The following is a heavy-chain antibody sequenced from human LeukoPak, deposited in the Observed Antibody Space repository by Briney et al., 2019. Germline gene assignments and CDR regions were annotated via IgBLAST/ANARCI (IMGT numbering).Heavy chain of an antibody. CDR1: GDSINSLDL. V-gene: IGHV4-4*02. CDR3: ASDSYYDFWSGYRTYGMDV. J-gene: IGHJ6*02. D-gene: IGHD3-3*01. CDR2: MYLSGTT. Sequence: PSETLSLTCTVSGDSINSLDLWSWVRQPPGKGLEWIGEMYLSGTTHSNPSVKSRVTISVDTSKNQFSLKLSSVTAADTAVYYCASDSYYDFWSGYRTYGMDVWGQGTTVTVSS.